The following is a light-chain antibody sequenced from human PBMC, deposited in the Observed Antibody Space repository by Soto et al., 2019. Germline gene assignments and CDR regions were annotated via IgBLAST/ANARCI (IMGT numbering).Light chain of an antibody. CDR2: DAT. V-gene: IGKV3-11*01. CDR3: QQGSLWPPEYT. CDR1: QTVRSS. Sequence: EIVLTQSPATLSLSPGERATLSCRASQTVRSSLVWYQQKPGQAPRLLIYDATNRATGIPGRFSGSGSGADFPLTSSSLEAEDFAVYYCQQGSLWPPEYTFGQGTKVEIK. J-gene: IGKJ2*01.